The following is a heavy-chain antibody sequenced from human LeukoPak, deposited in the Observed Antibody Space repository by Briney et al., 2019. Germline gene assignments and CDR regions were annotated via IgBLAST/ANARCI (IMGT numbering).Heavy chain of an antibody. J-gene: IGHJ4*02. Sequence: GGSLRLSCAASGFTFSNYWMHWVRQVPGKGLVWVSRINSDGSSTRYADSVKGRFTISRDNAKNTLYLQMNSLRAEDTAVYYCARGGSSSFSFDYWGQGTLVTVSS. CDR3: ARGGSSSFSFDY. CDR1: GFTFSNYW. CDR2: INSDGSST. D-gene: IGHD6-13*01. V-gene: IGHV3-74*01.